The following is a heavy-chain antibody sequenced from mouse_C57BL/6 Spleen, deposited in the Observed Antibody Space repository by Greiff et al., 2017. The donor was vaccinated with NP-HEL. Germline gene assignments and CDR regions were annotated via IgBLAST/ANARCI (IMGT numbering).Heavy chain of an antibody. CDR1: GYTFPSYW. CDR2: INPSNGGT. V-gene: IGHV1-53*01. D-gene: IGHD4-1*01. CDR3: ARKEGLTGRYFDV. Sequence: QVQLQQPGTELVKPGASVKLSCKASGYTFPSYWMHWVKQRPGQGLEWIGNINPSNGGTNYNEKFKSKATLTVDKSSSTAYMQLSSLTSEDSAVYYCARKEGLTGRYFDVWGTGTTVTVSS. J-gene: IGHJ1*03.